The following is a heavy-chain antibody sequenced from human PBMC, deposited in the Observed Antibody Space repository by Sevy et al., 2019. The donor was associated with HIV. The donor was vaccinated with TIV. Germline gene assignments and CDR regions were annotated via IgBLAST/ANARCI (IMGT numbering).Heavy chain of an antibody. Sequence: GGSLRLSCAASGFTFSDYYMSWIRQAPGKGLEWVSYISSSSSYTNYADSVKGRFTNSRDNAKNSLYLQMNSLRAEDTAVYYCARDKGYSSSWYGDYYYYYGMDVWGQGTTVTVSS. CDR2: ISSSSSYT. V-gene: IGHV3-11*06. CDR1: GFTFSDYY. CDR3: ARDKGYSSSWYGDYYYYYGMDV. J-gene: IGHJ6*02. D-gene: IGHD6-13*01.